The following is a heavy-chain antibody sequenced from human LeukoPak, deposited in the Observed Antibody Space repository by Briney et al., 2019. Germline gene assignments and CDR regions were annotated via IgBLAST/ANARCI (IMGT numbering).Heavy chain of an antibody. CDR1: GFTFSSYS. V-gene: IGHV3-21*01. Sequence: GGSLRLSCAASGFTFSSYSMNWVRQAPGKGLEWVSSISSSSSYIYYADSVKGRFTISRGNAKNSLYLQMNSLRAEDTAVYYCARGYGDYPLYFDYWGQGTLVTVSS. D-gene: IGHD4-17*01. CDR2: ISSSSSYI. CDR3: ARGYGDYPLYFDY. J-gene: IGHJ4*02.